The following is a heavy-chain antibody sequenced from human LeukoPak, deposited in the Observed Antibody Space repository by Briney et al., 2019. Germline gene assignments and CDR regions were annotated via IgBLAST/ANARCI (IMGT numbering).Heavy chain of an antibody. CDR3: AKRKVAVAGHFDY. V-gene: IGHV3-7*03. CDR2: IKQDGSEK. CDR1: GFTFSSYW. D-gene: IGHD6-19*01. Sequence: GGSLRLSCAASGFTFSSYWMSWVRQAPGKGLEWVANIKQDGSEKYYVDSVKGRFTISRDNAKNSLYLQMNSLRAEDTAVYYCAKRKVAVAGHFDYWGQGTLVTVSS. J-gene: IGHJ4*02.